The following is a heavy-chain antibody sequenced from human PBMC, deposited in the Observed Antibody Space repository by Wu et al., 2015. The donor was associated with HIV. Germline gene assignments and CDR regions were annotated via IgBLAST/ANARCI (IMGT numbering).Heavy chain of an antibody. CDR3: ARGRQQPGLVDY. Sequence: QVQLVQSGVEVKKPGASVKVSCKASGYTFTGYYMHWVRQAPGQGLEWMGWISPNSGGTNYAHNFQGRVTMTRDTSINTAYMELSSLRSDDTAVYYCARGRQQPGLVDYWGQGTLVTVSS. D-gene: IGHD6-13*01. CDR1: GYTFTGYY. J-gene: IGHJ4*02. V-gene: IGHV1-2*02. CDR2: ISPNSGGT.